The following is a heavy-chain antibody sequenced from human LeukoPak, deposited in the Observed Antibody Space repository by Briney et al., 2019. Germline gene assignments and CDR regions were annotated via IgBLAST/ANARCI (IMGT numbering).Heavy chain of an antibody. CDR3: ARDPTGITFGGVIVRRYYFDY. D-gene: IGHD3-16*02. Sequence: PSETLSLTCAVYGGSFSGYYWSWIRQPPGKGLEWIGEINHSGSTNYNPSLKSRATISVDTSKNQFSLKLSSVTAADTAVYYCARDPTGITFGGVIVRRYYFDYWGQGTLVTVSS. V-gene: IGHV4-34*01. CDR1: GGSFSGYY. J-gene: IGHJ4*02. CDR2: INHSGST.